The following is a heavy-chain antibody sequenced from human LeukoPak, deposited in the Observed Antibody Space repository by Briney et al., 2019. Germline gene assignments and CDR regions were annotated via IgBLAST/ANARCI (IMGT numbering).Heavy chain of an antibody. CDR3: ARGRRFSKLGYCSSTSCPNRGLDY. CDR2: IYYSGST. D-gene: IGHD2-2*01. Sequence: PSETLSLTCTVSGGSISSYYWSWIRQPPGKGLEWIGYIYYSGSTNYNPSLKSRVTISVDTSKNQFSLKLSSVTAADTAVYYCARGRRFSKLGYCSSTSCPNRGLDYWGQGTLVTVSS. CDR1: GGSISSYY. J-gene: IGHJ4*02. V-gene: IGHV4-59*12.